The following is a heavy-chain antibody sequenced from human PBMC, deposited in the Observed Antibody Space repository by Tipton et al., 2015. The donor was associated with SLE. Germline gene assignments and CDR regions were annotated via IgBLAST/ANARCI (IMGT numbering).Heavy chain of an antibody. J-gene: IGHJ4*02. D-gene: IGHD3-16*01. CDR2: ISDSGST. CDR1: GGSISSYY. CDR3: ARSREPYDFGGVFDF. Sequence: LRLSCTVSGGSISSYYWSWIRQPPGKGLEWIGYISDSGSTYYNPSLKSRVIISGDTSKNQFSLKLNSVTAADTAVYYCARSREPYDFGGVFDFWGQGSLVTVSS. V-gene: IGHV4-59*01.